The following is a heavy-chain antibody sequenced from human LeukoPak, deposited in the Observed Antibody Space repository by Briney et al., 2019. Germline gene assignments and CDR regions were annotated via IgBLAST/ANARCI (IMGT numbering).Heavy chain of an antibody. CDR1: GGTFSSYA. V-gene: IGHV1-69*13. Sequence: ASVKVSCKASGGTFSSYAISWVRQAPGQGLEWMGGIIPIFGTANYAQKFQGRVTITADESTSTAYMELSRLRSEDTAAYYCARERGAAYFDYWGQGTLVTVSS. CDR2: IIPIFGTA. D-gene: IGHD1-26*01. J-gene: IGHJ4*02. CDR3: ARERGAAYFDY.